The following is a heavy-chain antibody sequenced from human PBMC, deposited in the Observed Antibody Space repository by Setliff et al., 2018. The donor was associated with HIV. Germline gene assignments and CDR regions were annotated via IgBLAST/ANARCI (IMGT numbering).Heavy chain of an antibody. CDR2: ISAHNGRI. V-gene: IGHV1-18*01. CDR1: GYTFSDYG. D-gene: IGHD5-12*01. CDR3: ARDVGRDGYCFDH. Sequence: ASVKVSCQASGYTFSDYGISWVRQAPGQGLEWMGWISAHNGRINYAQKFQGRVTMTTDRSTSTAYMELRSLRSDDTAVYYCARDVGRDGYCFDHWGQGTLGTVSS. J-gene: IGHJ4*02.